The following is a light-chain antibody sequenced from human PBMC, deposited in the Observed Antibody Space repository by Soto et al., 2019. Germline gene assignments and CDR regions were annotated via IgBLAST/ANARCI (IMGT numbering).Light chain of an antibody. V-gene: IGKV3-20*01. CDR1: QTVRSSS. J-gene: IGKJ2*01. CDR3: QQYGSSLMYT. CDR2: GAS. Sequence: EIVLTQSPGTLSVSPGERATLSCRASQTVRSSSLAWYQQKPGQAPRLLIYGASGRATGIPDKFSGSGSGTDFTLTISRLEPEDFAVYYCQQYGSSLMYTFGQGTKLEIK.